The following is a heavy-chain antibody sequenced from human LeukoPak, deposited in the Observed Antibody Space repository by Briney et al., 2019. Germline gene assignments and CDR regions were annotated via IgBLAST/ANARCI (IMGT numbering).Heavy chain of an antibody. CDR2: IKEDGSVK. V-gene: IGHV3-7*01. D-gene: IGHD1/OR15-1a*01. CDR3: VKDRGWNTFDY. J-gene: IGHJ4*02. Sequence: GGSLRSSCAALGLTFGFSGLSWVGQAPGKGLGWVGNIKEDGSVKNYVDSVKGRLTISRDNAKSSLFLQMNNLRVEDTAVYYCVKDRGWNTFDYWGQGIVVTVSS. CDR1: GLTFGFSG.